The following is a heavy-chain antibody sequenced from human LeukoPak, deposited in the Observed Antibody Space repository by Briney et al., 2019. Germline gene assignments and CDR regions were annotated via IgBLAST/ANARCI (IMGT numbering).Heavy chain of an antibody. Sequence: GRSLRLSCAASGFTLDNYAMHWVRQAPGKGLEWVSGIAWNSGNTGFADSVKGRFTISRDNAENSLYLQMNSLTPEDTAFYFCAKDMNSYGSGSSYNPWGPFDSWGLGTLVTVSS. V-gene: IGHV3-9*01. J-gene: IGHJ4*02. CDR3: AKDMNSYGSGSSYNPWGPFDS. D-gene: IGHD3-10*01. CDR2: IAWNSGNT. CDR1: GFTLDNYA.